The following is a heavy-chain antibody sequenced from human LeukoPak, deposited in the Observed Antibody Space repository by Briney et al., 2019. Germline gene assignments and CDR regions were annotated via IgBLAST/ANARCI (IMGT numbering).Heavy chain of an antibody. D-gene: IGHD5-24*01. V-gene: IGHV1-46*02. CDR2: IHPSGGSA. Sequence: ASVKVSCKASGYPVNSFYTHWVRQAPGQGLEWVGMIHPSGGSASFTQKFQGRVTMTRDTSTSTFYMELSSLRSEDTAVYFCARERSSSYYFDYWGQGTLVTVSS. CDR1: GYPVNSFY. J-gene: IGHJ4*02. CDR3: ARERSSSYYFDY.